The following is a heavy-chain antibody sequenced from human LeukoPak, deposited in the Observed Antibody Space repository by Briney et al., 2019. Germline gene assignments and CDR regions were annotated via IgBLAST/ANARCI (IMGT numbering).Heavy chain of an antibody. J-gene: IGHJ3*02. CDR3: ARDKGGYCSGDSCLDAFDI. Sequence: ASVKVSCRASGYIFTDYYVHWVRQAPGQGLEWMGWINPNSGGTKYAQKSQGRISMTRDTSISTAYMELRRLRLDDTAVYYCARDKGGYCSGDSCLDAFDIWGQGTVVTVSS. D-gene: IGHD2-15*01. CDR1: GYIFTDYY. V-gene: IGHV1-2*02. CDR2: INPNSGGT.